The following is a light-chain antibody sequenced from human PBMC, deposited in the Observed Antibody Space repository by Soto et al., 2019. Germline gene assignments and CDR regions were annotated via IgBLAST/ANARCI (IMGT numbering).Light chain of an antibody. CDR1: QSLAYSDGNTY. J-gene: IGKJ4*01. V-gene: IGKV2-30*01. CDR2: RVS. Sequence: DVVMTQSPLSLPVTLGQPASISCRSSQSLAYSDGNTYLSWFQQRPGQSPRRLIYRVSNRDSGVPDRFSGSGSGTDFTLKISRVQAEDVGVYYCMQGTHWPLTFGGGTRVEIK. CDR3: MQGTHWPLT.